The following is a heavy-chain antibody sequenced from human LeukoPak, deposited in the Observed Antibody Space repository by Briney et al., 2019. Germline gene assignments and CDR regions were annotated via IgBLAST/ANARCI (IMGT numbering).Heavy chain of an antibody. Sequence: PGGSLRLSCAASGFTFSSYGMHWVRQAPGKGLEWVAVISYDGSNKYYADSVKGRFTISRDNSKNTLYLQMNSLRAEDTAVYYCATSESHWELPLWFDYWGQGTLVTVSS. CDR3: ATSESHWELPLWFDY. V-gene: IGHV3-30*03. D-gene: IGHD1-26*01. CDR2: ISYDGSNK. J-gene: IGHJ4*02. CDR1: GFTFSSYG.